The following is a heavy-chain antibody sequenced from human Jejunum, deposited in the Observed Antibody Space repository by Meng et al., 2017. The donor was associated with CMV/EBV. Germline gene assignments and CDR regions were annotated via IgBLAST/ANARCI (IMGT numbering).Heavy chain of an antibody. CDR2: VYSGTFTT. V-gene: IGHV3-23*03. D-gene: IGHD1-26*01. CDR1: GFPFSSYA. CDR3: AKHQGSGAYYNYLDH. Sequence: SGFPFSSYAMSWVRQAPGKGVEWVSVVYSGTFTTYYGDSVQGRFTISRDDSKNTLYLQMNSLRADDTAVYYCAKHQGSGAYYNYLDHWGQGTLVTVSS. J-gene: IGHJ4*02.